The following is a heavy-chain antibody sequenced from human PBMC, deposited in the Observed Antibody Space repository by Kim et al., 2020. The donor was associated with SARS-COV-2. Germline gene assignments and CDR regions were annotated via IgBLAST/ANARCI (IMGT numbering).Heavy chain of an antibody. D-gene: IGHD2-2*01. J-gene: IGHJ5*01. CDR1: GGTFNNDG. V-gene: IGHV1-69*13. CDR2: VLPHFGTT. CDR3: ARILCGSTSCFGRGLGNWFDS. Sequence: SVKVSCKASGGTFNNDGISWVRQAPGQGLEWVGGVLPHFGTTTYAQTFQGRVTITADESTGTSYLELSSLTSEDTAIYYCARILCGSTSCFGRGLGNWFDSWGQGTLVTVSS.